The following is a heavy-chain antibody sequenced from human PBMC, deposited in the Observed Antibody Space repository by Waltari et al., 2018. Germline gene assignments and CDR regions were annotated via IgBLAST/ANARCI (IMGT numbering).Heavy chain of an antibody. Sequence: EVQLLESGGGLVQPGGSLRLSCAASGFTFSSYAMSWVRQAPGKGLEWVSAISGSGGSTYYADSVKGRFTISRDNSKNTLYLQMNSLRAEDTAVYYCAKDGPRGWYSSSWNEYFQHWGQGTLVTVSS. V-gene: IGHV3-23*01. D-gene: IGHD6-13*01. CDR1: GFTFSSYA. CDR3: AKDGPRGWYSSSWNEYFQH. CDR2: ISGSGGST. J-gene: IGHJ1*01.